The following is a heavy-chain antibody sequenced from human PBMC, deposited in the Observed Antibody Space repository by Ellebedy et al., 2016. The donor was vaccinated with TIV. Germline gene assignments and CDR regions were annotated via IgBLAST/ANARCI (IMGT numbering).Heavy chain of an antibody. D-gene: IGHD3/OR15-3a*01. CDR2: IYAGDSET. Sequence: GESLKISCETSGYTFSNYWIGWVRQKHGKGLEWMGSIYAGDSETKYSPSLQGHITISVDKSVSTTYLHLSSLRVSDSAMYFCARRGLADFWGQGTLITVSS. V-gene: IGHV5-51*01. CDR1: GYTFSNYW. J-gene: IGHJ4*02. CDR3: ARRGLADF.